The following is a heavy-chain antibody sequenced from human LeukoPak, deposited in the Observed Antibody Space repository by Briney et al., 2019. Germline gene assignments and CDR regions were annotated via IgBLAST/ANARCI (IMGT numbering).Heavy chain of an antibody. CDR3: AKSPLTAVTPEGYMDV. CDR2: MGGSGGTA. Sequence: GGSLRLSCAASGFTFSNYAMTWVRQAPGKGLEWVSAMGGSGGTAFHADSVKGRFTLSSDFSKNTLFLQMHSLRAEDTAVYYCAKSPLTAVTPEGYMDVWGKGTTVTVSS. CDR1: GFTFSNYA. V-gene: IGHV3-23*01. D-gene: IGHD4-11*01. J-gene: IGHJ6*03.